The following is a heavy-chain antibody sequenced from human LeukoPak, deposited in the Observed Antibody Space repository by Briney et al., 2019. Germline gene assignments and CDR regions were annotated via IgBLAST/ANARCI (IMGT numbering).Heavy chain of an antibody. Sequence: GGSLRLSCAASGFTFSSYSMNWVRRAPGKGLEWVSSISSSSSYIYYADSVKGRFTISRDNAKNSLYLQMNSLRAEDTAVYYCARDVAAGQVDSWGQGTLVTVSS. CDR2: ISSSSSYI. CDR3: ARDVAAGQVDS. J-gene: IGHJ4*02. D-gene: IGHD6-13*01. V-gene: IGHV3-21*01. CDR1: GFTFSSYS.